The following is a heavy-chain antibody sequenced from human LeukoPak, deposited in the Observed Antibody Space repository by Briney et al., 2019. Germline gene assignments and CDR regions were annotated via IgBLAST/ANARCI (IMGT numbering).Heavy chain of an antibody. CDR1: GGSISSYY. J-gene: IGHJ6*03. CDR3: ARVTAAAGIYYYYYYMDV. Sequence: KSSETLSLTCTVSGGSISSYYWSWIRQPPGKGLEWIGYIYYSGSTNYNPSLKSRVTISVDTSKNQFSLKLSSVTAADTAVYYCARVTAAAGIYYYYYYMDVWGKGTTVTISS. CDR2: IYYSGST. V-gene: IGHV4-59*01. D-gene: IGHD6-13*01.